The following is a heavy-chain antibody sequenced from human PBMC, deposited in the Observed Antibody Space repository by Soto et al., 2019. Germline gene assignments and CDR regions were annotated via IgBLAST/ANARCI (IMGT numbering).Heavy chain of an antibody. CDR3: ARVPSVVTPGNDYFGVDV. Sequence: CKGSGYVFTNYWIGWVLQMPGKGPEWMGIISPGNSDTRYNPSFQGQVTISADKSISTAYLQWTSLKTSDTAMYYCARVPSVVTPGNDYFGVDVWGQGTTVTVSS. V-gene: IGHV5-51*01. D-gene: IGHD2-2*01. CDR2: ISPGNSDT. CDR1: GYVFTNYW. J-gene: IGHJ6*02.